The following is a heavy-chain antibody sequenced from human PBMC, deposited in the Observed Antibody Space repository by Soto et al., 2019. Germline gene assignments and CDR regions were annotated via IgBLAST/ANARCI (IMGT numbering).Heavy chain of an antibody. Sequence: SAPRLENPRQTLTLTCTLSGFSLSTSGVGVGWIRQPPGKALEWLALIYWDDDKRYSPSLKSRLTITNDTSKNQVVLTMTNMDPVDTATYYCAHTPVREAQTLYHYGMDVWGQGT. CDR3: AHTPVREAQTLYHYGMDV. D-gene: IGHD4-17*01. CDR1: GFSLSTSGVG. CDR2: IYWDDDK. V-gene: IGHV2-5*02. J-gene: IGHJ6*02.